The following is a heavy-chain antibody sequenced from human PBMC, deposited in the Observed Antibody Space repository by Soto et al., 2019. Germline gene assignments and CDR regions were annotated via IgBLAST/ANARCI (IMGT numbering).Heavy chain of an antibody. CDR2: IIPIFNTT. V-gene: IGHV1-69*06. CDR3: ARDGIRCSSTSCYDY. J-gene: IGHJ4*02. D-gene: IGHD2-2*01. Sequence: QVQLVQSGAEVKKPGSLVKVSCKTSGGTFSSSGITWVRQAPGQGLEWMGGIIPIFNTTNYAQRFQGRVTITADKSTRTAYMELNSLTSEDTAVYYCARDGIRCSSTSCYDYWGQGTLVTVSS. CDR1: GGTFSSSG.